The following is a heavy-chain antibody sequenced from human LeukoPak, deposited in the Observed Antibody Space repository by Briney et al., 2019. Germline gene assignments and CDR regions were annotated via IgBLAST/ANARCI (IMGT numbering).Heavy chain of an antibody. CDR2: IHSSGST. CDR1: GVSINRSSYH. J-gene: IGHJ4*02. D-gene: IGHD3-10*01. V-gene: IGHV4-61*02. CDR3: ARVLWFGEFPFDY. Sequence: SETLSLTCSVSGVSINRSSYHWSWIRQPAGKGLEWIGRIHSSGSTSYNPSLKSRVTISVDTSKNQFSLNLSSVTAADTAVYYCARVLWFGEFPFDYWGQGTLVTVSS.